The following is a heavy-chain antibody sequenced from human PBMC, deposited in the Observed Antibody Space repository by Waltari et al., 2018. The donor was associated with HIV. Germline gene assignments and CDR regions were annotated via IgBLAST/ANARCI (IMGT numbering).Heavy chain of an antibody. CDR3: ARDQLITFGGVIVNNWFDP. V-gene: IGHV1-2*02. CDR2: LNPNIGGT. Sequence: QVQLVQSGAEVKKPGASVKVSCKASGYTFTGYYMHWVRPAPGQGLEWMGWLNPNIGGTNYAQKLQGRVTMTRDTSISTAYMELSRLRSDDTAVYYCARDQLITFGGVIVNNWFDPWGQGTLVTVSS. J-gene: IGHJ5*02. CDR1: GYTFTGYY. D-gene: IGHD3-16*02.